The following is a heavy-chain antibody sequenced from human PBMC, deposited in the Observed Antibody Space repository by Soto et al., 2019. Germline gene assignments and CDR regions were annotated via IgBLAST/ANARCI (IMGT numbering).Heavy chain of an antibody. V-gene: IGHV5-51*01. CDR3: ARRMDV. CDR1: GYSFTSYW. CDR2: IYPGDSDT. J-gene: IGHJ6*02. Sequence: EESLKISCKGSGYSFTSYWIGWVRQMPGKGLEWMGIIYPGDSDTRYSPSFQGHVTISAHKSISTAYPQWSSMKASYIVMYYCARRMDVWGQGITVSVS.